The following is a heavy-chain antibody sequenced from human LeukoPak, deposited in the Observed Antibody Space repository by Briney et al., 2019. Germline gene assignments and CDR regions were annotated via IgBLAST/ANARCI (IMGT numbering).Heavy chain of an antibody. CDR1: GFSFTSYW. V-gene: IGHV5-51*01. CDR2: IYPGDSDT. J-gene: IGHJ6*03. D-gene: IGHD1/OR15-1a*01. Sequence: GESLKISCKGSGFSFTSYWIGWVRQMPGKGLEWMGIIYPGDSDTKYSPSFQGQVTISADKSISTAYLQWSSLKASDTAIYYCARQNSNNGWTEYTDVWGKGTTVTISS. CDR3: ARQNSNNGWTEYTDV.